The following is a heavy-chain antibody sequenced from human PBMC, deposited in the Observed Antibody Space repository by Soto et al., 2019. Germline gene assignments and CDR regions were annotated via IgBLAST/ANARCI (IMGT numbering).Heavy chain of an antibody. CDR2: IFSSGTT. D-gene: IGHD3-16*01. CDR1: GDSISSGNKY. CDR3: ARVPSPFDYYYAMDV. Sequence: QVQLRESGPGLVMPSQTLSLTCTVSGDSISSGNKYWSSIRQLPGKGLEWIGYIFSSGTTYYNPSLKSRLTMSLDASQNQFSLKLNSLTDADTAVYFCARVPSPFDYYYAMDVWGQGTTVTVSS. V-gene: IGHV4-30-4*01. J-gene: IGHJ6*02.